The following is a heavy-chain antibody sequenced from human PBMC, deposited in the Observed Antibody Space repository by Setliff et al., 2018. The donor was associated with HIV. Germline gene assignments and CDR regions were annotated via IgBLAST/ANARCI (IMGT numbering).Heavy chain of an antibody. CDR2: IIPIFGTT. D-gene: IGHD2-2*01. V-gene: IGHV1-69*13. Sequence: ASVKVSCKSSGDFFSNYAINWVRQAPGQGLEWMGAIIPIFGTTNYAQKFHDRVTITADESTSTAYMDLSSLTSADTAVYYCARESEMATAANYYYGMGVWGQGTTVTVAS. CDR1: GDFFSNYA. CDR3: ARESEMATAANYYYGMGV. J-gene: IGHJ6*02.